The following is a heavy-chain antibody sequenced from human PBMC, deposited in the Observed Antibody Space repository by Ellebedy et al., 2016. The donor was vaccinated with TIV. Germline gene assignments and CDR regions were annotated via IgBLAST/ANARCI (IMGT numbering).Heavy chain of an antibody. V-gene: IGHV3-30-3*01. CDR2: ISYDGSSK. CDR1: GFTFNSYA. CDR3: ARSGEHDT. Sequence: PGGSLRLSCAASGFTFNSYAMHWVRQAPGKGLEWVAVISYDGSSKYYAASVKGRFTISRDDAKNSLFLQMNSLRAEDTAVYYCARSGEHDTWGQGTLVTVSS. J-gene: IGHJ5*02. D-gene: IGHD1-26*01.